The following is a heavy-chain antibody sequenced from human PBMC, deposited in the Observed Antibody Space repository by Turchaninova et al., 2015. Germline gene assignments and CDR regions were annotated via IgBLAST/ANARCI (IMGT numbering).Heavy chain of an antibody. V-gene: IGHV4-59*08. CDR2: IYVGGSA. Sequence: HVQLPAPGPGLVQPSETMSLTCTVSCGPIRGYYGNWGRQPPGGGLECIGCIYVGGSANYNPSRKSRVTISCDATNNQFSLNLTSVTAADTAVYYCARKSSGDPYDIWGQGTMVTVSS. CDR3: ARKSSGDPYDI. D-gene: IGHD4-17*01. CDR1: CGPIRGYY. J-gene: IGHJ3*02.